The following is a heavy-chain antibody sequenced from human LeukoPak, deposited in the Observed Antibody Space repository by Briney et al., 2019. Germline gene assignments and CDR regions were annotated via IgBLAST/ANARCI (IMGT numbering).Heavy chain of an antibody. V-gene: IGHV4-4*07. CDR3: ARVLKLWPIDY. D-gene: IGHD5-18*01. CDR2: IYTSGST. CDR1: GGSISSYY. Sequence: SETLSLTCTVSGGSISSYYWSWIRQPAGKGLEWIGRIYTSGSTNYSPSLKSRVTISVDTSKKQFSLKLSSVTAADTAVYYCARVLKLWPIDYWGQGTLVTVSS. J-gene: IGHJ4*02.